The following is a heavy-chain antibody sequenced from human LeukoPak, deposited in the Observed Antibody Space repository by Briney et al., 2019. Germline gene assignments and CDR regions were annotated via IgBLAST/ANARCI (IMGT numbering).Heavy chain of an antibody. CDR3: ARGFYYDNYMDV. V-gene: IGHV4-31*03. J-gene: IGHJ6*03. CDR2: IRYSGST. D-gene: IGHD3-22*01. CDR1: GGSISSGDYY. Sequence: SQTLSLTCTVSGGSISSGDYYWSWIRQHPGKGLEWIGYIRYSGSTYHNPSLKSRLAISVDTSRNQFSLDLSSVTAADTAVYYCARGFYYDNYMDVWGNGTTVTVSS.